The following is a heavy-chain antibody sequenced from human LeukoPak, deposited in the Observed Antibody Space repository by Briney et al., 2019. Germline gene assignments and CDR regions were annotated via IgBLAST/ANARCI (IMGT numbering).Heavy chain of an antibody. J-gene: IGHJ6*02. D-gene: IGHD6-19*01. CDR3: AKFIAVVSGMDV. Sequence: QTGGSLRLSCAASGFTFSSYAMSWVRQAPGKGLEWVSAISGSGGSAYYADSVKGRFTISRDNSKNTLYLQMNSLRAEDTAVYYCAKFIAVVSGMDVWGQGTTVTVSS. V-gene: IGHV3-23*01. CDR2: ISGSGGSA. CDR1: GFTFSSYA.